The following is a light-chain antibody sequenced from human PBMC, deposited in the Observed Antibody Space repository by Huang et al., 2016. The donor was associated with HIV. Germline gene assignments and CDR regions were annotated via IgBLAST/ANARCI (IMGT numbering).Light chain of an antibody. V-gene: IGKV3-20*01. CDR3: QQFGSSPPYS. J-gene: IGKJ2*03. CDR1: LTVTNNY. CDR2: GAS. Sequence: IVLTQSPDTLSLSPGERATLSFRASLTVTNNYLAWYQHRPGHAPRLLSYGASTKATGIPDRFVGSWSGTDFTLTISRLEPKDFVVYYCQQFGSSPPYSFGQGTKLEIK.